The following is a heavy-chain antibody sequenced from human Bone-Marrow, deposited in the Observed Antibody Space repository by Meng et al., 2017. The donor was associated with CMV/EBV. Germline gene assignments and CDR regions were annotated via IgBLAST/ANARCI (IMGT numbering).Heavy chain of an antibody. D-gene: IGHD3-9*01. CDR3: FTVDDVLTRGYG. CDR2: ISNDGRTT. CDR1: GFTFNTYG. Sequence: SCAASGFTFNTYGVHWVRQAPGKGLMWVSRISNDGRTTLYADSVKGRFSISRDNAKKMVYLQMNSLRPEDTALYYCFTVDDVLTRGYGWGQGTLVTVSS. J-gene: IGHJ4*02. V-gene: IGHV3-74*01.